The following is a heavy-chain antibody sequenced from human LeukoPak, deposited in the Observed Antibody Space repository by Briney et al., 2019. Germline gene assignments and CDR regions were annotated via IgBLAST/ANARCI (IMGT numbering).Heavy chain of an antibody. Sequence: GGSLRLSCAASGFTFSSYWMSWVRQAPGKGLEWVANIKQDGSEKYYVDSVKGRFTISRDNAKSSLYLQMNSLRAEDTAVYYCAAGGSGGTVTSKYMDVWGKGTTVTVSS. CDR3: AAGGSGGTVTSKYMDV. V-gene: IGHV3-7*01. CDR1: GFTFSSYW. D-gene: IGHD4-11*01. CDR2: IKQDGSEK. J-gene: IGHJ6*03.